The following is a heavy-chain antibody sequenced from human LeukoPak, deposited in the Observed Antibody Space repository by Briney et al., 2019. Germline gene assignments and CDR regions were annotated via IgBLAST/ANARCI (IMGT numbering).Heavy chain of an antibody. CDR1: GFTFSSYA. CDR2: TGGSGDGT. D-gene: IGHD3-22*01. CDR3: AKLRDFFDSSGQFDY. V-gene: IGHV3-23*01. Sequence: TGGSLRLSCAASGFTFSSYAMSWVRQAPGRGLEWVSVTGGSGDGTFYADSVKGRFTISSDNSKNTLYLQMNSLRAEDTAIYYCAKLRDFFDSSGQFDYWGQGTLVTVSS. J-gene: IGHJ4*02.